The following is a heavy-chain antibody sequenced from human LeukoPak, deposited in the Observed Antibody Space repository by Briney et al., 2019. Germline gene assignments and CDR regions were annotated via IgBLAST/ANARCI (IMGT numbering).Heavy chain of an antibody. V-gene: IGHV4-38-2*01. CDR3: ARPAYDSSGYEDAFDI. Sequence: SSGTLSLTCAVSGYSISSGYYWGWIRQPPGKGLEWIGSIYHSGSTYYNPSLKSRVTISVDTSKNQFSLKLSSVTAADTAVYYCARPAYDSSGYEDAFDIWGQGTMVTVSS. D-gene: IGHD3-22*01. CDR2: IYHSGST. CDR1: GYSISSGYY. J-gene: IGHJ3*02.